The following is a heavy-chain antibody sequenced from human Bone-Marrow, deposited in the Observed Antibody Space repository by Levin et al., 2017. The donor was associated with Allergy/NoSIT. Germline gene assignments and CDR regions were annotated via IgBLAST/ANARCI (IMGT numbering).Heavy chain of an antibody. V-gene: IGHV1-2*02. D-gene: IGHD6-19*01. J-gene: IGHJ4*02. Sequence: TGESLKISCKASGYTFTAYFLHWVRQAPGQRLEWMGWINPNSGGTRNAQSFQGRVTMTRDTTMTTAYMELSGLRYDDTALYYCARAVPATQALDFWGQGTLVTVSS. CDR3: ARAVPATQALDF. CDR1: GYTFTAYF. CDR2: INPNSGGT.